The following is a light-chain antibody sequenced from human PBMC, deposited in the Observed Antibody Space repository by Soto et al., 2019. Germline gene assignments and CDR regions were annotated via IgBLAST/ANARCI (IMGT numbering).Light chain of an antibody. J-gene: IGKJ5*01. CDR2: AAS. CDR1: QGISSY. CDR3: QQLNSYPIT. Sequence: IQFTQSPSSLSVSLGDRVTLTCRASQGISSYLAWYQQKPGKAPKLLIYAASTLQGGVPSRFSGSESGTDFTLTISSLQPEDFATYYCQQLNSYPITFGQGTRLEIK. V-gene: IGKV1-9*01.